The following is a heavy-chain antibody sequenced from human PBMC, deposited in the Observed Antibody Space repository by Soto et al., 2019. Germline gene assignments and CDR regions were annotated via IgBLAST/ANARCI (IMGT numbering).Heavy chain of an antibody. Sequence: EVQLLESGGGLVQPGGSLRLSCAASGFTFSSYAMSWVRQAPGKGLEWVSAISGSGGSTYYADSVKGRFTISRDNSKNTLYLQMNSLRAEDTAVYYCAKGGGVAAKIILGSNWFDPWGQGTLVTVSS. D-gene: IGHD6-25*01. V-gene: IGHV3-23*01. CDR3: AKGGGVAAKIILGSNWFDP. J-gene: IGHJ5*02. CDR2: ISGSGGST. CDR1: GFTFSSYA.